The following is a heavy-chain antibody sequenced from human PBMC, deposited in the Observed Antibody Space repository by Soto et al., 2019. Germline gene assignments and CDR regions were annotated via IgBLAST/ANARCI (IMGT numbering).Heavy chain of an antibody. CDR1: GGSFSGYY. V-gene: IGHV4-59*01. CDR2: IYYSGST. CDR3: ARENLLGYSNYFDY. J-gene: IGHJ4*02. D-gene: IGHD3-9*01. Sequence: LSLTCAVYGGSFSGYYWSWIRQPPGKGLEWIGYIYYSGSTNYNPSLKSRVTISVDTSKNQFSLKLSSVTAADTAVYYCARENLLGYSNYFDYWGQGTLVTVSS.